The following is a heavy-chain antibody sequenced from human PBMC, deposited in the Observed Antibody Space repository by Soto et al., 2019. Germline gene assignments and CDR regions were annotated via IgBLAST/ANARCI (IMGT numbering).Heavy chain of an antibody. CDR3: TTDLKVGARVTDFDY. D-gene: IGHD1-26*01. CDR1: GFTFSNAW. V-gene: IGHV3-15*07. Sequence: PGGSLRLSCAASGFTFSNAWMNWVRQAPGKGLEWVGRIKSKTDGGTTDYAAPVKGRFTISRDDSKNTLYLQMNGLKTEDTAVYYCTTDLKVGARVTDFDYWGQGTLVTVSS. CDR2: IKSKTDGGTT. J-gene: IGHJ4*02.